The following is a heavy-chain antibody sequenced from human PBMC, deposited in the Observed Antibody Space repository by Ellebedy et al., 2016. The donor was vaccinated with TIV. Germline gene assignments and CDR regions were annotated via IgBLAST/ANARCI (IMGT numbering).Heavy chain of an antibody. CDR3: ARGGAHAFDV. V-gene: IGHV3-11*05. D-gene: IGHD5-12*01. CDR2: IGSVSSHT. CDR1: GFTFSDYY. Sequence: GESLKISCAASGFTFSDYYMNWIRQAPGKGLEWVSYIGSVSSHTNYADTVKGRFTVSRDNGRNAVYLQLSSLRAEDTAVYYCARGGAHAFDVWGQGTMVTVSS. J-gene: IGHJ3*01.